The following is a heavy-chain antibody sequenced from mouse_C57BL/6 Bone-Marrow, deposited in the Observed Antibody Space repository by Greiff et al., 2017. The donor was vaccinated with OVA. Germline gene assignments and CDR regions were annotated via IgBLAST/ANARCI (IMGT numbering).Heavy chain of an antibody. V-gene: IGHV1-42*01. CDR1: GYSFTGYY. CDR3: ARSLLLRFAY. Sequence: EVQLQQSGPELVKPGASVKISCKASGYSFTGYYMNWVKQSPEKSLEWIGEINPSTGGTTYNQKFKAKATLTVDKSSSTAYMQLKSLTSEDSAVYYCARSLLLRFAYWGQGTLVTVSA. J-gene: IGHJ3*01. CDR2: INPSTGGT. D-gene: IGHD1-1*01.